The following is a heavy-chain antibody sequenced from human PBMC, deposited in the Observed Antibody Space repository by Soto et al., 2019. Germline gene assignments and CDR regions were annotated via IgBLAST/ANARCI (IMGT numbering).Heavy chain of an antibody. CDR3: TTTTWPIVVVEDY. V-gene: IGHV3-15*01. D-gene: IGHD2-15*01. CDR2: IKSKTDGGTT. CDR1: GFTFSNAW. J-gene: IGHJ4*02. Sequence: GSLRLSCAASGFTFSNAWMSWVRQAPGKGLEWVGRIKSKTDGGTTDYAAPVKGRFTISRDDSKNTLYLQMNSLKTEDTAVYYCTTTTWPIVVVEDYWGQGTLVTVS.